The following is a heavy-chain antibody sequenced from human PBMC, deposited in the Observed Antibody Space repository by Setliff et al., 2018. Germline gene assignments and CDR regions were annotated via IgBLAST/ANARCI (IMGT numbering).Heavy chain of an antibody. J-gene: IGHJ3*02. CDR2: IDSSSTWI. CDR3: VRARTTNYDFWSGLDAFDI. V-gene: IGHV3-21*04. Sequence: GGSLRLSCAASGFTFSSYTMNWVRQAPGQGLEWVSSIDSSSTWIYYADSVKGRFTISRDNAKNSLYLQMNSLRAEDTAVYYCVRARTTNYDFWSGLDAFDIWGQGTMVTVSS. D-gene: IGHD3-3*01. CDR1: GFTFSSYT.